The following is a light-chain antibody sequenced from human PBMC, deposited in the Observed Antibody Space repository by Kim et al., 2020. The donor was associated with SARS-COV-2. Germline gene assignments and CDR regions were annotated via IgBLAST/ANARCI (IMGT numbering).Light chain of an antibody. CDR2: QDS. J-gene: IGLJ2*01. CDR3: QAWDSSTADVV. CDR1: KWGDKY. V-gene: IGLV3-1*01. Sequence: PGQTASTTCSGNKWGDKYACEYQQRQGQSPVLVIYQDSKRPSGIPERLSGSNSGNTATLTISGTQAMDEADYYCQAWDSSTADVVFGGGTKLTVL.